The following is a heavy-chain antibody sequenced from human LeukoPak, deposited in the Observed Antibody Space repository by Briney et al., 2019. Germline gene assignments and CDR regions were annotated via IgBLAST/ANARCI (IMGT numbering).Heavy chain of an antibody. J-gene: IGHJ4*02. CDR2: ISSSGSTI. V-gene: IGHV3-48*03. Sequence: GGSLRLSCAASGFTFSSYEMNWVRQAPGKGLEWVSYISSSGSTIYYTDSVKGRLTISRDNAKNSLYLQMKSLGAEDTAVYYCARGSGIYAYWGQGTLVTVSS. CDR1: GFTFSSYE. CDR3: ARGSGIYAY. D-gene: IGHD5-12*01.